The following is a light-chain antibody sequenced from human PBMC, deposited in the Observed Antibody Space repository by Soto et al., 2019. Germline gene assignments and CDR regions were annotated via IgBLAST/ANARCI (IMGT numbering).Light chain of an antibody. CDR1: QSVGTN. J-gene: IGKJ4*01. CDR2: DAS. V-gene: IGKV3-11*01. CDR3: QHRKTWPLT. Sequence: EIVMTQSPATLSVSPGERATLSCRASQSVGTNLAWYQQKPGQAPRFLIYDASNRATGIPARFSGGGSGTDFTLTISSLEPEDFAVYYCQHRKTWPLTFGGGTKVEIK.